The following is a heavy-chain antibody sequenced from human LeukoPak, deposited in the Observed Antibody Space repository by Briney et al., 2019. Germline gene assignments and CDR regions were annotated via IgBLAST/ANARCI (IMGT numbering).Heavy chain of an antibody. D-gene: IGHD1-1*01. CDR1: GGSISSYY. J-gene: IGHJ4*02. CDR2: IYYSGST. Sequence: SSETLSLTCTVSGGSISSYYWSWIRQPPGKGLEWIGYIYYSGSTYYNPSLKSRVTISVDTSKNQFSLKLSSVTAADTAVYYCARLVRRGNDLHYFDYWGQGTLVTVSS. CDR3: ARLVRRGNDLHYFDY. V-gene: IGHV4-59*12.